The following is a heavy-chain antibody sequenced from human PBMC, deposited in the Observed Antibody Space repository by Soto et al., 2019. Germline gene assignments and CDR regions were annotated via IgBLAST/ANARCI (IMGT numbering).Heavy chain of an antibody. CDR3: ARDLSPRSGYPSYYGMDV. CDR2: IIPIFGTA. Sequence: ASVKVSCKASGGTFSSYAISWVRQAPGQGLEWMGGIIPIFGTANYAQKFQGRVTITADESTSTAYMELSSLRSEDTAVYYCARDLSPRSGYPSYYGMDVWGQGTTVTVSS. J-gene: IGHJ6*02. V-gene: IGHV1-69*13. CDR1: GGTFSSYA. D-gene: IGHD3-22*01.